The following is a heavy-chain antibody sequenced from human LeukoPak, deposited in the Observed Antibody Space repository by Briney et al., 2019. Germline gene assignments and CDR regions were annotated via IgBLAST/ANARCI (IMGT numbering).Heavy chain of an antibody. J-gene: IGHJ3*02. CDR2: INWNGGST. Sequence: GGSLRLSCAASAFTFSSYGMSWVRQAPGKGLEWVSGINWNGGSTGYADSVKGRFTISRDNAKNSLYLQMNSLRAEDTALYYCASGWEHSDAFDIWGQGTMVTVSS. D-gene: IGHD1-26*01. CDR3: ASGWEHSDAFDI. CDR1: AFTFSSYG. V-gene: IGHV3-20*04.